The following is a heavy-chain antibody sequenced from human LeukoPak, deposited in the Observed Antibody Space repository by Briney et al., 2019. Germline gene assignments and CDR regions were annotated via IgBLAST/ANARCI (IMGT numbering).Heavy chain of an antibody. J-gene: IGHJ4*02. D-gene: IGHD6-19*01. CDR3: ARAAVAVSVTFDY. CDR1: GFTVSSNY. V-gene: IGHV3-53*01. CDR2: IYSGGST. Sequence: LSGGSLRLSCAASGFTVSSNYMSWVRRAPGKGLEWVSVIYSGGSTYYADSVKGRFTISRDNSKNTLYLQMNSLRAEDTAVYYCARAAVAVSVTFDYWGQGTLVTVSS.